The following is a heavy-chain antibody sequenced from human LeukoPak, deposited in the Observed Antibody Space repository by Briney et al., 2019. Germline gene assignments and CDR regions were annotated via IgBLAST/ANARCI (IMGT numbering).Heavy chain of an antibody. Sequence: HPGGSLRLSCAASGFSFSSSAMSWVRQAPGKGLEWVSAIRNSDGSTYYADSVKGRFTISRDKSKNTLYLHMNSLRAEDTAVYYCAKSPGTPYDYWGQGTLVTVSS. J-gene: IGHJ4*02. CDR1: GFSFSSSA. CDR3: AKSPGTPYDY. D-gene: IGHD1-1*01. V-gene: IGHV3-23*01. CDR2: IRNSDGST.